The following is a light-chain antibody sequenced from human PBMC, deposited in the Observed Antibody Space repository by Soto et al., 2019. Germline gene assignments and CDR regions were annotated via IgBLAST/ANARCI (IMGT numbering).Light chain of an antibody. CDR2: AAS. J-gene: IGKJ4*01. CDR3: QQSFSSPLT. V-gene: IGKV1-39*01. CDR1: QGISTC. Sequence: DIQMTQSPSSRSSSLGDRVTITCLASQGISTCLNWYQQKPGKAPKLLIYAASSLQVAFSSRFSGSGSGTDFTLTISSLQPEDIATYYCQQSFSSPLTFGGGTKVDIK.